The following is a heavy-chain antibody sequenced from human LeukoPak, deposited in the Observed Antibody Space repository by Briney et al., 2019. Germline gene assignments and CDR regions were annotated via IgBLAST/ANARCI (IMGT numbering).Heavy chain of an antibody. CDR3: ARGSKSYGDYIRSRIHYFDY. CDR1: GFTFSSYA. Sequence: PGGSLRLSCAASGFTFSSYAMHWVRQPPGKGLEWVAVISYDGSNKYYADSVKGRFTISRDNFKNTLYLQMNSLRAEDTAVYYCARGSKSYGDYIRSRIHYFDYWGQGTLVTVSS. CDR2: ISYDGSNK. J-gene: IGHJ4*02. V-gene: IGHV3-30*04. D-gene: IGHD4-17*01.